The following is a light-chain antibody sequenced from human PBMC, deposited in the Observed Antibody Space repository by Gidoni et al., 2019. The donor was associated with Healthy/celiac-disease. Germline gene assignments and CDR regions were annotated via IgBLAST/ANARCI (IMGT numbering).Light chain of an antibody. CDR3: QQRSNWPPST. V-gene: IGKV3-11*01. J-gene: IGKJ2*02. CDR1: QSVSSY. Sequence: EIVLTQPPATLSLSLGERATLSCRASQSVSSYLAWYQQKPGQAPRLLIYDASNRATGIPARFSGSGSGTDFTLTISSLEPEDFAVYYCQQRSNWPPSTFGQETKLEIK. CDR2: DAS.